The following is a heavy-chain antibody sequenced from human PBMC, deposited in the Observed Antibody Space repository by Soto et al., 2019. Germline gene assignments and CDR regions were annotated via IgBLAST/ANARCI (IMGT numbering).Heavy chain of an antibody. CDR2: LWYDGSTK. CDR3: GPDTLDY. CDR1: GFMFSRHG. Sequence: QVQLVESGGGVAQPGRSLRLCCAASGFMFSRHGMHWIRQAPGKGLEWVAGLWYDGSTKYYADSVKGRFTISRDNSKNTLYLQMNSMRVEDTAVYYCGPDTLDYWGQGTLVTVSS. V-gene: IGHV3-33*01. J-gene: IGHJ4*02.